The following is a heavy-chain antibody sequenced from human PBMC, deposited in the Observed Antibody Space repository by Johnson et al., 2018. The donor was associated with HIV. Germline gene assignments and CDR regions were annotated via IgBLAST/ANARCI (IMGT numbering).Heavy chain of an antibody. Sequence: QVQLVESGGGVVQPGRSLRLSCAASGFTFRNYGMHWVRQAPGKGLEWVALIWYDGSKKYYADPVKGRFTISRDNSKNTLYLQMNSLRPEDTAVYYCARLRITMVRGGPDALDIWGQGTMVSVSS. V-gene: IGHV3-33*01. CDR3: ARLRITMVRGGPDALDI. D-gene: IGHD3-10*01. CDR2: IWYDGSKK. CDR1: GFTFRNYG. J-gene: IGHJ3*02.